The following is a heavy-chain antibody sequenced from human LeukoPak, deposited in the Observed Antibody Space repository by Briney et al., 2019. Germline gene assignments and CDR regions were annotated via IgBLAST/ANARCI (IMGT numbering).Heavy chain of an antibody. J-gene: IGHJ4*02. CDR2: INPSGGST. CDR1: GGTFSSYA. CDR3: ARDGHRVNYYDSSGYYWYYFDY. Sequence: AASVKVSCKASGGTFSSYAISWVRQAPGQGLEWMGIINPSGGSTSYAQKFQGRVTMTRDMSTSTVYMELSSLRSEDTAVYYCARDGHRVNYYDSSGYYWYYFDYWGQGTLVTVSS. D-gene: IGHD3-22*01. V-gene: IGHV1-46*01.